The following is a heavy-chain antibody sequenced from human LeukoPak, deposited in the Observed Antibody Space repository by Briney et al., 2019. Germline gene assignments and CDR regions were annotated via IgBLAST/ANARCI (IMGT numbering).Heavy chain of an antibody. CDR2: IYPGDSDT. D-gene: IGHD6-6*01. J-gene: IGHJ3*02. V-gene: IGHV5-51*01. CDR1: GYSFTTYW. Sequence: GESLKISCQGSGYSFTTYWIAWVRQMPGKGLEWMGIIYPGDSDTRYSPSFQGQVTMSADKSISTAYLQWSSLKATDTAMYYRARRYSSSFDAFDIWGQGTMVTVSS. CDR3: ARRYSSSFDAFDI.